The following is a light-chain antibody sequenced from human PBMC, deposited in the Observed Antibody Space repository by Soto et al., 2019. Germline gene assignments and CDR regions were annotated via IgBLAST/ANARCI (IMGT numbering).Light chain of an antibody. CDR1: QSVSSN. V-gene: IGKV3-15*01. CDR2: GAS. J-gene: IGKJ2*01. Sequence: EIVMPQSPVTLSVSPGETATLSCRASQSVSSNLAWYQQKPGQAPRLLIYGASTRATGIPARFSGSGSGTEFTLTISSMQSEDFAIYYCQHYNNWPHTFGQGTKVDSK. CDR3: QHYNNWPHT.